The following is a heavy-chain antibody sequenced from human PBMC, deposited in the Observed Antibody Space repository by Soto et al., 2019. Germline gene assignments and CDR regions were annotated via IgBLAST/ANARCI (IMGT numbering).Heavy chain of an antibody. J-gene: IGHJ4*02. CDR2: ISYSGST. CDR3: ARHNYGSGSTYFDY. D-gene: IGHD3-10*01. Sequence: SETLSLTCTVSNGSISSYYWSWIRQPPGKGLEWIGYISYSGSTSYNPSLKSRVTLSVDTSKNQFSLKLNSMTAADTAVYYCARHNYGSGSTYFDYWGQGTLVTVSS. CDR1: NGSISSYY. V-gene: IGHV4-59*08.